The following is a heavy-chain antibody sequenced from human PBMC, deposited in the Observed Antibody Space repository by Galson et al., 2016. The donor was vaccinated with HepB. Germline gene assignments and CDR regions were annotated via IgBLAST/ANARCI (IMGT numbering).Heavy chain of an antibody. V-gene: IGHV1-3*01. J-gene: IGHJ4*02. D-gene: IGHD2-8*01. CDR1: GYTFTSYA. CDR3: ARVNRWGGLVDALWY. Sequence: SVKVSCKASGYTFTSYALHWVRQAPGQSLEWMGWISAGNSNTKYSHNFQGRVTITRDTSATIAYMELSSLRSEDTAVYYCARVNRWGGLVDALWYWGQGTLVTVSS. CDR2: ISAGNSNT.